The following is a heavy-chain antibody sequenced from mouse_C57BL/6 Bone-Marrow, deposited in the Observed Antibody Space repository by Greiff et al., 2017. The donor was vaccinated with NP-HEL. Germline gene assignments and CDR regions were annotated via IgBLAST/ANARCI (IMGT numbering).Heavy chain of an antibody. CDR2: INPNNGGT. CDR1: GYTFTDYY. V-gene: IGHV1-26*01. J-gene: IGHJ1*03. Sequence: EVQLQQSGPELVKPGASVKISCKASGYTFTDYYMNWVKQSHGKSLEWIGDINPNNGGTSYNQKFKGKATLTVDKSSSTAYMELRSLTSEDSAVYYCARWGYYGTYVRYFDVWGTGTTVTVSS. D-gene: IGHD2-1*01. CDR3: ARWGYYGTYVRYFDV.